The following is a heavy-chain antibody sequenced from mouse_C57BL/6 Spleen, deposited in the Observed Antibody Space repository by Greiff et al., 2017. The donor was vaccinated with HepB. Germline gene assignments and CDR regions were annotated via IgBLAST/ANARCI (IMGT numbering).Heavy chain of an antibody. CDR2: IRLKSDNYAT. J-gene: IGHJ4*01. D-gene: IGHD2-1*01. V-gene: IGHV6-3*01. CDR1: GFTFSNYW. Sequence: EVMLVESGGGLVQPGGSMKLSCVASGFTFSNYWMNWVRQSPEKGLEWVAQIRLKSDNYATHYAESVKGRFTISRDDSKSSVYLQMNNLRAEDTGIYYCTIYYGNYDAMDYWGQGTSVTVSS. CDR3: TIYYGNYDAMDY.